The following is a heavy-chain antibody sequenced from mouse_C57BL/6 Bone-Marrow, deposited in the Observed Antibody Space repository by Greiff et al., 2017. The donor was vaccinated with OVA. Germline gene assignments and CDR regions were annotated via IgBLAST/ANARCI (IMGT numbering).Heavy chain of an antibody. CDR2: IYPRSGNT. CDR1: GYTFTSYG. V-gene: IGHV1-81*01. Sequence: VQLQQSGAELARPGASVKLSCKASGYTFTSYGISWVKQRTGQGLEWIGEIYPRSGNTYYNEKFKGKATLTADKSSSTAYMELRSLTSEDSAVYFCACKRERWLLSWFAYWGQGTLVTVSA. D-gene: IGHD2-3*01. J-gene: IGHJ3*01. CDR3: ACKRERWLLSWFAY.